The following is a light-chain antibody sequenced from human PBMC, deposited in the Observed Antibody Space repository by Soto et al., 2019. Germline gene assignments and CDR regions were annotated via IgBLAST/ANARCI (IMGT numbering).Light chain of an antibody. CDR3: QQYNNWPQT. J-gene: IGKJ1*01. CDR1: QTISSW. CDR2: KAS. V-gene: IGKV1-5*03. Sequence: DIHMTRSPSTRSGSVLDIVTSTVLASQTISSWLAWYQQKPGKAPKLLIYKASTLKSGVPSRFSGSGSGTEFTLTISSLQSEDFAVYYCQQYNNWPQTFGQGTKVDIK.